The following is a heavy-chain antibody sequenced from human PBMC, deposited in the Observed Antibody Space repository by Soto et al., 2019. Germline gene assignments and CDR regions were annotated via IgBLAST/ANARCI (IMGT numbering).Heavy chain of an antibody. D-gene: IGHD6-13*01. CDR3: ARDDGSSWPVEFDY. Sequence: QVQLVQSGAEVKKPGSSVKVSCKASGGTFSSYAISWVRQAPGQELEWMGGIIPIFGTANYAQKLQGRVTITADESTSTAYRERSSLRSEDTAVYYCARDDGSSWPVEFDYWGQGTLVTVSS. CDR2: IIPIFGTA. J-gene: IGHJ4*02. CDR1: GGTFSSYA. V-gene: IGHV1-69*12.